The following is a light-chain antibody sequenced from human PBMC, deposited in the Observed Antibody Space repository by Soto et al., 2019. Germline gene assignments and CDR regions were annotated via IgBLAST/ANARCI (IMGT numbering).Light chain of an antibody. CDR2: SNN. J-gene: IGLJ1*01. Sequence: QSVLTQPPSASGTPGQRVTTPCSGSSSNIGKNSVYWYQQFPGTASKLLIYSNNKRPSGVPDRFSASKSGTSASLAISGLRSEDEADYYCAAWDDGLSGYVFGTGTKVTVL. CDR3: AAWDDGLSGYV. V-gene: IGLV1-47*02. CDR1: SSNIGKNS.